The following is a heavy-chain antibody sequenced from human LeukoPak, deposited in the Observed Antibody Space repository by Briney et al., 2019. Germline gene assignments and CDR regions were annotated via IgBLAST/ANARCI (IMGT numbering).Heavy chain of an antibody. CDR3: ARGDPLYYDILTGYRYYFDY. D-gene: IGHD3-9*01. Sequence: PSETLSLTCSVSGDSISTTGYYWSWIRQHPGKGLEWIGYIYYSGSTYYNPSLKSRVTISVDTSKNQFSLKLSSVTAADTAVYYCARGDPLYYDILTGYRYYFDYWGQGTLVTVSS. V-gene: IGHV4-31*03. CDR1: GDSISTTGYY. J-gene: IGHJ4*02. CDR2: IYYSGST.